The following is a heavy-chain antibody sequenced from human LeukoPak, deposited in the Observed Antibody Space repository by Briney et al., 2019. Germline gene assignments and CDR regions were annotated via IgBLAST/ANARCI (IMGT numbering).Heavy chain of an antibody. D-gene: IGHD2-21*02. CDR1: GFTFNRCW. J-gene: IGHJ1*01. V-gene: IGHV3-7*01. CDR3: TSWGDTTAEYFQR. CDR2: INPDGRDT. Sequence: GGSLRLSCVVSGFTFNRCWMNWVRQAPGKGLEWVAHINPDGRDTYYVDSVKGRFTISRDNAQNSMYLQMNSLRVEDKVVYYCTSWGDTTAEYFQRWGQGNLVTVSS.